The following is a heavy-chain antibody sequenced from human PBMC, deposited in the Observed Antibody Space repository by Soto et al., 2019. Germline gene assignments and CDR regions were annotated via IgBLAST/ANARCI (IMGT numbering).Heavy chain of an antibody. CDR1: GGSFSGYY. CDR3: ARCIPGYCSSTSCYGRWFDP. CDR2: INHSGST. V-gene: IGHV4-34*01. J-gene: IGHJ5*01. Sequence: QVQLQQWGAGLLKPSETLSLTCAVYGGSFSGYYWSWIRQPPGKGLEWIGEINHSGSTNYHPSLKGRVTISVDTSKNQFSLKLSSVTAADTAVYYCARCIPGYCSSTSCYGRWFDPWGQGTLVTVSS. D-gene: IGHD2-2*03.